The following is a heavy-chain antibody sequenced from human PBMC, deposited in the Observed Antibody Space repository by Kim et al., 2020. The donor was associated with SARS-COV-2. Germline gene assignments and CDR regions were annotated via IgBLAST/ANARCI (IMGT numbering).Heavy chain of an antibody. Sequence: GGSLRLSCAASGFTFSSYAMSWVRQAPGKGLEWVSAISGSGGSTYYADSVKGRFTISRDNSKNTLYLQMNSLRAEDTAVYYCARGGWEEYGWVPRYYFDYWGQGTLVTVSS. J-gene: IGHJ4*02. V-gene: IGHV3-23*01. CDR2: ISGSGGST. D-gene: IGHD3-16*01. CDR3: ARGGWEEYGWVPRYYFDY. CDR1: GFTFSSYA.